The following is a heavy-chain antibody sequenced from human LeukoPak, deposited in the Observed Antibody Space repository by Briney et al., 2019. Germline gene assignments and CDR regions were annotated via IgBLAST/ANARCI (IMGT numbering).Heavy chain of an antibody. V-gene: IGHV3-30*18. D-gene: IGHD6-19*01. CDR3: AKDLYSSGYGAHSFDH. J-gene: IGHJ4*02. CDR1: GFTFSSYG. Sequence: GGSLRLSCAASGFTFSSYGMHWVRQAPGKGLEWVAVISYDGSNKYYADSVKGRFTISRDNSKNTLYLQMNSLRAEDTAVYYCAKDLYSSGYGAHSFDHWGQGSPRHRVL. CDR2: ISYDGSNK.